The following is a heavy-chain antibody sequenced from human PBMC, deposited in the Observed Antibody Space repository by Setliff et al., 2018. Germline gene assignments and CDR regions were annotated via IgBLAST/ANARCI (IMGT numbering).Heavy chain of an antibody. CDR1: GYRFSSYW. J-gene: IGHJ4*02. CDR3: ARVGTAGGYYFDF. D-gene: IGHD2-15*01. V-gene: IGHV5-51*01. CDR2: IFPADSDT. Sequence: PVESLKISCKGSGYRFSSYWIGWVRQMPGKGLEWIGIIFPADSDTRYSPSFQGQVTISADKSISIAYVQWRSLKASDTAMYYCARVGTAGGYYFDFWGQGALVTVSS.